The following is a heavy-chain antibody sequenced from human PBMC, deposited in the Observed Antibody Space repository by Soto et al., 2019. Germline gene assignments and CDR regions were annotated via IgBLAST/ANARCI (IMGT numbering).Heavy chain of an antibody. J-gene: IGHJ4*02. CDR2: LFWDADM. CDR1: GFSLSTRGVG. D-gene: IGHD5-12*01. V-gene: IGHV2-5*02. CDR3: AHRSRGYASYFDQ. Sequence: QITLKASGPTLVKPTQTLTLTCSFSGFSLSTRGVGVGWLRPPPGNTLECLALLFWDADMWSSPSRRSWLTITEDTSENHVVLTMTNMDPVYTATYYCAHRSRGYASYFDQCGQGTLVTVSS.